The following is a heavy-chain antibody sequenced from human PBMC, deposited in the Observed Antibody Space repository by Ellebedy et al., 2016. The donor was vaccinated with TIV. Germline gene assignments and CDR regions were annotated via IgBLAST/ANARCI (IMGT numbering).Heavy chain of an antibody. D-gene: IGHD6-19*01. CDR2: TYYRSKWYT. Sequence: SETLSLXXAISGDSVSSTSAAWNWIRQSPSRGLEWLGRTYYRSKWYTDYAVSVKSRISVNPDTSKNQFSLQLNSMTPEDTAVYYCAREQWLVRDDYYYGMDVWGQGTTVTVSS. J-gene: IGHJ6*02. CDR3: AREQWLVRDDYYYGMDV. CDR1: GDSVSSTSAA. V-gene: IGHV6-1*01.